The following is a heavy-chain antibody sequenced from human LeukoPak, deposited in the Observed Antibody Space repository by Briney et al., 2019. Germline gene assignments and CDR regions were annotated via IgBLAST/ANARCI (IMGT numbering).Heavy chain of an antibody. CDR1: GFTFSNYA. CDR3: ARGARYCSGGSCYDY. Sequence: GGSLRLSCAASGFTFSNYAMSWVRQAPGKGLEWVSTISGSGGSTYYADSVKGRLTISRDNSKNTVYLQMNSLRAEDTAVYYCARGARYCSGGSCYDYWGQGTLVTVSS. D-gene: IGHD2-15*01. V-gene: IGHV3-23*01. CDR2: ISGSGGST. J-gene: IGHJ4*02.